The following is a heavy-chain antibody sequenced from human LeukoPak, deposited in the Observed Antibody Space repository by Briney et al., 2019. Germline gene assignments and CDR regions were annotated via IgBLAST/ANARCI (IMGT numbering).Heavy chain of an antibody. J-gene: IGHJ3*02. V-gene: IGHV1-2*02. CDR3: ARDPFPVFYDSSGYYYGGAFDI. Sequence: ASVTVSCKASGYTFTGYYMHWVRQAPGQGREWMGWINPNSGGTNYAQKFQGRVTMTRDTSISTAYMELSRLRSDDTAVYYCARDPFPVFYDSSGYYYGGAFDIWGQGTMVTVSS. CDR1: GYTFTGYY. D-gene: IGHD3-22*01. CDR2: INPNSGGT.